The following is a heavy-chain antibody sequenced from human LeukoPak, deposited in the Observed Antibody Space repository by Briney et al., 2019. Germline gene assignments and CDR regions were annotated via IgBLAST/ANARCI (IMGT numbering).Heavy chain of an antibody. CDR3: AREGCTGGVCYYFDY. CDR2: IYYSGST. J-gene: IGHJ4*02. D-gene: IGHD2-8*02. V-gene: IGHV4-59*01. Sequence: SETLSLTCTVSGVSISSYYWSWLRQPPGKGLEWIGYIYYSGSTNYNPSLKSRVTISVDTSKNQFSLKLSSVTAADTAVYYCAREGCTGGVCYYFDYWGQGTLVTVSS. CDR1: GVSISSYY.